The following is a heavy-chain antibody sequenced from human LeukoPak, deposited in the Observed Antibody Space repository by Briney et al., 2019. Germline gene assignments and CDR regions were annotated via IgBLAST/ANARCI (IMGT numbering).Heavy chain of an antibody. CDR2: INHSGST. CDR3: ARRKYDFWSGHRAFDI. V-gene: IGHV4-34*01. Sequence: PSETLSLTCTVSGGSINSGYYWSWIRQPPGKGLEWIGEINHSGSTNYNPSLKSRVTISVDTSKNQFSLKLSSVTAADTAVYYCARRKYDFWSGHRAFDIWGQGTMVTVSS. J-gene: IGHJ3*02. CDR1: GGSINSGYY. D-gene: IGHD3-3*01.